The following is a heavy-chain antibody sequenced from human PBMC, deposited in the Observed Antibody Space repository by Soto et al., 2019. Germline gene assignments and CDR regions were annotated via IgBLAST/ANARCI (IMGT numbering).Heavy chain of an antibody. J-gene: IGHJ4*02. CDR3: AKEGAGYDSSGYYEDY. CDR1: GFTFSSYA. D-gene: IGHD3-22*01. V-gene: IGHV3-23*01. Sequence: EVQLLESGGGLVQPGGSLRLSCAASGFTFSSYAMSWVRQAPGKRLEWVSAISGSGGSTYYADSVKGRFTISRDNSKNTLYLQMNSLRAEDTAVYYCAKEGAGYDSSGYYEDYWGQGTLVTVSS. CDR2: ISGSGGST.